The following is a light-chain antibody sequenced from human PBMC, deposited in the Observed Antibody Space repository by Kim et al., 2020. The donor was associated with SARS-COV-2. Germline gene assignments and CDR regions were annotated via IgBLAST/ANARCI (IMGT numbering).Light chain of an antibody. CDR1: QGIGTC. J-gene: IGKJ4*02. CDR3: QQHNRSPALT. Sequence: DIQMTHSPPSLSVSVGDRVTITCRASQGIGTCLAWYQQKPGKAPKLLIYEASTLESGVPSRFSGSGSGTEFTLPISSLQTDDFATYYCQQHNRSPALTFGGGTKVDIK. CDR2: EAS. V-gene: IGKV1-5*03.